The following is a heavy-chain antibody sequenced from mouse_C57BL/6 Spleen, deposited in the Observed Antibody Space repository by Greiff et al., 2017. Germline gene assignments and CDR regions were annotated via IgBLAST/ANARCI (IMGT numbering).Heavy chain of an antibody. CDR3: ARSEYYYGSEDD. CDR2: IYPGSGST. J-gene: IGHJ2*01. Sequence: QVQLQQPGAELVKPGASVKMSCKASGYTFTSYWITWVKQRPGQGLEWIGDIYPGSGSTNYNEKFKSKATLTVDTSSSTAYMQLSSLTSADSAVYYCARSEYYYGSEDDWGQGTTLTVSS. V-gene: IGHV1-55*01. CDR1: GYTFTSYW. D-gene: IGHD1-1*01.